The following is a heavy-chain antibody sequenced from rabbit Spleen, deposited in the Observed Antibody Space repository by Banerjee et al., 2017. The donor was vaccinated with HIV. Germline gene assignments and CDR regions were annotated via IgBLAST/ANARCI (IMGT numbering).Heavy chain of an antibody. Sequence: EESGGDLVKPGASLTLTCTASGFSFSSNYWICWVRQAPGKGPEWIACIYNGDGTTYYASWVNGRFTISRSTSLNTVTLQMTSLTVADTATYFCARDSGTSFSSYGMDLWGQGTLVTVS. CDR1: GFSFSSNY. CDR3: ARDSGTSFSSYGMDL. D-gene: IGHD8-1*01. V-gene: IGHV1S47*01. J-gene: IGHJ6*01. CDR2: IYNGDGTT.